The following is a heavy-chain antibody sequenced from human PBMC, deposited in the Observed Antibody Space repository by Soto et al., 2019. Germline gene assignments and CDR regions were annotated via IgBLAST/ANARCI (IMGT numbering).Heavy chain of an antibody. V-gene: IGHV3-73*01. J-gene: IGHJ4*02. Sequence: GGSLRLSCAASGFTFGGSAMHWVRQASGKGLEWVGHIRSKTNSYATAYAESVKGRFTISRDDSMNTAYLQMNSLKTEDTAVYFCTRQTDAVQWLVVPTDYNFNCWRKGTLITVSS. CDR2: IRSKTNSYAT. D-gene: IGHD6-19*01. CDR1: GFTFGGSA. CDR3: TRQTDAVQWLVVPTDYNFNC.